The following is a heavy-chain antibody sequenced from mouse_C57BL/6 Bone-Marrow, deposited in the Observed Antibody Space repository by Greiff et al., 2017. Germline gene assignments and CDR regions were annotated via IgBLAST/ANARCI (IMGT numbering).Heavy chain of an antibody. CDR3: ASLYYGYDRRYFDY. CDR2: IDPNSGGT. V-gene: IGHV1-72*01. J-gene: IGHJ2*01. Sequence: QVQLQQPGAELVKPGASVKLSCKASGYTFTSYWMHWVKQRPGRGLEGIGSIDPNSGGTKYNEKFKSKATLTVDKTSSTAYMRLSSLTYADSAALYCASLYYGYDRRYFDYWGQGTTLTVSS. D-gene: IGHD2-2*01. CDR1: GYTFTSYW.